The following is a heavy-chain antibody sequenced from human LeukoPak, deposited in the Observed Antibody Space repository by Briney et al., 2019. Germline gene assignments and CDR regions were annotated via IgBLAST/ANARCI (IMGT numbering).Heavy chain of an antibody. J-gene: IGHJ6*02. CDR2: INHSGST. CDR3: ARVNSSGWFGYYYYGMDV. CDR1: GGSFSGYY. V-gene: IGHV4-34*01. Sequence: PSQTLSLTCAVYGGSFSGYYWSWIRQPPGKGLEWIGEINHSGSTNYNPSLKSRVTISVDTPKNQFSLKLSSVTAADTAVYYCARVNSSGWFGYYYYGMDVWGQGTTVTVSS. D-gene: IGHD6-19*01.